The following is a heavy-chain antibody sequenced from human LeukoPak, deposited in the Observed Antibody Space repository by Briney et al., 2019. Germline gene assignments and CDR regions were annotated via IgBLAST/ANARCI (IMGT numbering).Heavy chain of an antibody. CDR3: VPRHCTSTTCYLGFDY. Sequence: GGSLRLSCAASGFTFSSYAMSWVRQAPGKGLGWVSEISGSGGITYYADSVEGRFTISRDNSKNTVYLQVNNLRTEDTAIYYCVPRHCTSTTCYLGFDYWGQGTLVTVSS. D-gene: IGHD2-2*01. V-gene: IGHV3-23*01. CDR2: ISGSGGIT. J-gene: IGHJ4*02. CDR1: GFTFSSYA.